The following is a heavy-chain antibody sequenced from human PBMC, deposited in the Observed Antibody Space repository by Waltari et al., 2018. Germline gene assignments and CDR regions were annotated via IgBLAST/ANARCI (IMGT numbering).Heavy chain of an antibody. J-gene: IGHJ6*02. Sequence: EVQLVESGGCLVQPGGSLRLSCAASGFTFSSYEMNWVRQAPGKGMEWVSYISSSGKTIYYADSVKGRFTISRDNAKNSLYLQMNSLRAEDTAVYYCARDDYGQYYYYYGMDVWGQGTTVTVSS. CDR2: ISSSGKTI. CDR1: GFTFSSYE. V-gene: IGHV3-48*03. CDR3: ARDDYGQYYYYYGMDV. D-gene: IGHD4-17*01.